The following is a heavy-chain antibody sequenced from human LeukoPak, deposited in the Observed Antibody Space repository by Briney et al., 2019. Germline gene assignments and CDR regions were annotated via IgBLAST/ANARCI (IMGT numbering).Heavy chain of an antibody. CDR3: ARGGNAWFDP. Sequence: SETLSLTCAVYGGSFSGYYWSWIRQPPGKGLEWIGEINHSGSTNYNPSLKSRVTISVDTSKNQFSLKLSSVTAADTAVYYCARGGNAWFDPWGQGILVTVSS. J-gene: IGHJ5*02. CDR1: GGSFSGYY. CDR2: INHSGST. V-gene: IGHV4-34*01.